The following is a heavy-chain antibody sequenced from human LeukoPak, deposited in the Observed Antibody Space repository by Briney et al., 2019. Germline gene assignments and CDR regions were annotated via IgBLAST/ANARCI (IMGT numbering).Heavy chain of an antibody. CDR2: VHAGGETK. CDR3: VTSLSCREYLHH. J-gene: IGHJ1*01. V-gene: IGHV3-30*02. Sequence: PGESLRLSCAASGLTFCNHGMHWVRQAPGKGLEWVAFVHAGGETKYYADSVRGRFTISRDNSKSTLSLQMNSLRAEDTALYYCVTSLSCREYLHHWGQGTLVTVSS. CDR1: GLTFCNHG.